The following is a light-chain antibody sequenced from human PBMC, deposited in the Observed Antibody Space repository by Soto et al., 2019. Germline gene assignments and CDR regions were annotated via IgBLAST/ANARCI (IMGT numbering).Light chain of an antibody. CDR2: EIS. CDR1: SSDVGGYNY. V-gene: IGLV2-14*01. Sequence: QSALTQPASVSGSPGQSITISCTGTSSDVGGYNYVSWYQQHPGKAPKLMIYEISNRPSGVSNRFSGSKSGNTASLTISGLHDEDDADYCWSSYTSISTLVFGGGTKLTVL. J-gene: IGLJ3*02. CDR3: SSYTSISTLV.